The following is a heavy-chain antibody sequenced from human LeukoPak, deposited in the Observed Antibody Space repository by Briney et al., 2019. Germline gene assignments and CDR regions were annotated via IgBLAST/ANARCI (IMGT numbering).Heavy chain of an antibody. J-gene: IGHJ4*02. CDR3: ARELGSTWDFDY. Sequence: GGSLRLSCAASGFIFGSYSMNWVRQAPGKGLEWVSYISSSSSAIFYADSVKGRFTVSRDNAKNSLYLQMNSLRDEDTAVYYCARELGSTWDFDYWGQGTLVTVPS. CDR2: ISSSSSAI. CDR1: GFIFGSYS. V-gene: IGHV3-48*02. D-gene: IGHD1-26*01.